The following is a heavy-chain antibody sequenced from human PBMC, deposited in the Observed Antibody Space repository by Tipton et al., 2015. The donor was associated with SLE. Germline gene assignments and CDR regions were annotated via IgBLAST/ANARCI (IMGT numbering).Heavy chain of an antibody. V-gene: IGHV1-3*01. D-gene: IGHD6-19*01. J-gene: IGHJ4*02. CDR1: GDTFAYYS. Sequence: QVQLVQSGPEVKKPGASVKVSCKTSGDTFAYYSIHWVRQAPGQGLEWLGWISVGDNHADYSQNFQGRLTFTRDTSATTVYMELSGLGPEDTAVYYCATDDNAGWYDYWGQGTLLTVSS. CDR2: ISVGDNHA. CDR3: ATDDNAGWYDY.